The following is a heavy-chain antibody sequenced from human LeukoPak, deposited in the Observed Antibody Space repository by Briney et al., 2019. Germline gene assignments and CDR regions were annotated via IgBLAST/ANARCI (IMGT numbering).Heavy chain of an antibody. CDR3: ARERSGWDNDSFDI. CDR1: GYTFTSYG. V-gene: IGHV1-18*01. D-gene: IGHD6-19*01. Sequence: ATVKVSCEASGYTFTSYGISWVREAPGQGLGWLGWISAYNGNTNYAQKLQGSVTMTPDTSTSTAYTELRSLRSDDTAVYYCARERSGWDNDSFDIWGQGTMVTVSS. CDR2: ISAYNGNT. J-gene: IGHJ3*02.